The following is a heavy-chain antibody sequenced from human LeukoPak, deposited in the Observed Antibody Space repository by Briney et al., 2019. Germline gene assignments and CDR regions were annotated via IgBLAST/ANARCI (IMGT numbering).Heavy chain of an antibody. D-gene: IGHD1-14*01. V-gene: IGHV3-11*06. CDR3: ARPLTGDYVDY. CDR1: GFTFSDYY. J-gene: IGHJ4*02. Sequence: GGSLRLSCAASGFTFSDYYMSWIRQAPGKGLEWVSYISSSSSYTNYADSVKGRFTISRDNAKNSLYLQVSSLRAEDTAVYYCARPLTGDYVDYWGQGTLVTVSS. CDR2: ISSSSSYT.